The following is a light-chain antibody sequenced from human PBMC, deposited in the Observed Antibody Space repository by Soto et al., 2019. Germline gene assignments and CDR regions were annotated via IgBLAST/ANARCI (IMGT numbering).Light chain of an antibody. J-gene: IGKJ1*01. Sequence: EVVLTQSPVTLSLSPGERATLSCRASQSFRGLLAWYQQKPGQAPRLLIYDASSRATGIPDRFSGSGSGTDFTLTISRLEPEDFAVYYCQQRSNWWTFGQGTKVDIK. CDR3: QQRSNWWT. CDR1: QSFRGL. V-gene: IGKV3-11*01. CDR2: DAS.